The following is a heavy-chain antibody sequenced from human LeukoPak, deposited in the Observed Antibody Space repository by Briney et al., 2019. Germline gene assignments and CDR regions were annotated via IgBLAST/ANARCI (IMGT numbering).Heavy chain of an antibody. CDR3: ARDGAYSWSWGCWFDP. D-gene: IGHD1-26*01. J-gene: IGHJ5*02. Sequence: ASVKVSCKASGYTFTGYYMHWVRQAPGQGLEWMGWINPNSGGTNYAQKFQGRVTMTRDTSISTAYMELSRLRSDDTAVYYCARDGAYSWSWGCWFDPWGQGTLVTVSS. V-gene: IGHV1-2*02. CDR1: GYTFTGYY. CDR2: INPNSGGT.